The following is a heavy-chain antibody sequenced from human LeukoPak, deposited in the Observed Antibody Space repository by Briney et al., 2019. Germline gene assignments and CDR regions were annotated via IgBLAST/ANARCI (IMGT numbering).Heavy chain of an antibody. J-gene: IGHJ4*02. CDR2: IYTSGST. Sequence: SQTLSLTCTVSGGSISSGSYYWSWIRQPAGKGLEWIGRIYTSGSTNYNPSLKSRVTISVDTSKNQFSLKLSSVTAADTAVYYCARESPVRMFDYWGQGTLVTVSS. CDR3: ARESPVRMFDY. CDR1: GGSISSGSYY. D-gene: IGHD2-15*01. V-gene: IGHV4-61*02.